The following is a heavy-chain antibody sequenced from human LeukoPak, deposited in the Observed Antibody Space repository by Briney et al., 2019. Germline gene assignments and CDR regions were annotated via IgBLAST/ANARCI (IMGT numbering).Heavy chain of an antibody. CDR1: GGSISSSNW. V-gene: IGHV4-4*02. D-gene: IGHD6-19*01. Sequence: PSETLSLTCAVSGGSISSSNWWSWVRQPPGKGLEWIGEIYHSGSTNYNPSLKSRVTISVDKSKNLFSLKLSSVTAADTAVYYCASRSRIAVAGREAPDYWGQGTLVTVSS. CDR2: IYHSGST. CDR3: ASRSRIAVAGREAPDY. J-gene: IGHJ4*02.